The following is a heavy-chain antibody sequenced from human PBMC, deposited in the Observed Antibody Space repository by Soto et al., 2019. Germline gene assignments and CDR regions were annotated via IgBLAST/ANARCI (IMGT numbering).Heavy chain of an antibody. D-gene: IGHD2-2*01. CDR1: GYTFTSYY. CDR3: ARGGGDIVVVPAAIASPYYYGMDV. Sequence: GASVKVSCKASGYTFTSYYMHWVRQAPGQGLEWMGIINPSGGSTSYAQKFQGRVTMTRDTSTSTVYMELSSLRSEDTAVYYCARGGGDIVVVPAAIASPYYYGMDVWGQGTTVTVSS. J-gene: IGHJ6*02. CDR2: INPSGGST. V-gene: IGHV1-46*01.